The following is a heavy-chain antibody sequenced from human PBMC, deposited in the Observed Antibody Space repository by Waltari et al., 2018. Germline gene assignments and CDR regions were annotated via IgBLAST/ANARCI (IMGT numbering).Heavy chain of an antibody. V-gene: IGHV4-59*11. CDR2: IYYSGST. Sequence: QVQLQESGPGLVKPSETLSLTCTVSGGSISSHYWSWIRQPPGKGLEWIGYIYYSGSTNYNPSLKSRVTISVDTSKNQFSLKLSSVTAADTAVYYCASEDYGDPWASDIWGQGTMVTVSS. CDR3: ASEDYGDPWASDI. D-gene: IGHD4-17*01. CDR1: GGSISSHY. J-gene: IGHJ3*02.